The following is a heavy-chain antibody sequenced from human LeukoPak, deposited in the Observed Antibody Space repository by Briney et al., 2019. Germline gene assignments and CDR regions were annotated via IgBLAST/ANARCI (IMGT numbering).Heavy chain of an antibody. J-gene: IGHJ4*02. CDR3: ATSRGNYYFDY. D-gene: IGHD4-23*01. CDR2: INSDGSST. Sequence: PGGSLRLSCAASGFTFSSYWMHWVRQAPGKGLVWVSRINSDGSSTSYADSVKGRFTISRDNAKNTLYLQMNSLRAEDTAVYYCATSRGNYYFDYWGQGTLVTVSS. V-gene: IGHV3-74*01. CDR1: GFTFSSYW.